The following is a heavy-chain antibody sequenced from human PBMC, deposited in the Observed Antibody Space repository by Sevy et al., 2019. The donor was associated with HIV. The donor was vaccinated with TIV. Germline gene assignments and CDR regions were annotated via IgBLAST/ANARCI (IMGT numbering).Heavy chain of an antibody. J-gene: IGHJ4*02. D-gene: IGHD3-22*01. CDR1: GFTFSSHA. CDR2: IGTNGDGR. Sequence: GGSLRLSCVASGFTFSSHAMNWVRQVPGKGLEWVSSIGTNGDGRYYADSVKGRFTISRDNSKSTLYLQMNSLRAEDTALYYCSKPIYFYDNSGYSGDYWGQGIRVTSPQ. V-gene: IGHV3-23*01. CDR3: SKPIYFYDNSGYSGDY.